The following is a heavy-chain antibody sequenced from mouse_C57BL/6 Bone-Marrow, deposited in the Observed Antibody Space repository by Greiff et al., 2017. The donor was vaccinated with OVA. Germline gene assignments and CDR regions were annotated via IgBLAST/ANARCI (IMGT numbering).Heavy chain of an antibody. CDR2: IYPGSGST. CDR3: ARRRELSNYLDY. Sequence: QVQLQQSGAELVKPGASVKMSCKASGYTFTGYWITWVKQRPGQGLEWIGDIYPGSGSTNYNEKFKSKATLTVDTSSSTAYMQLSSLTSEDSAVYYCARRRELSNYLDYWGQGTTLTVSS. CDR1: GYTFTGYW. D-gene: IGHD3-3*01. V-gene: IGHV1-55*01. J-gene: IGHJ2*01.